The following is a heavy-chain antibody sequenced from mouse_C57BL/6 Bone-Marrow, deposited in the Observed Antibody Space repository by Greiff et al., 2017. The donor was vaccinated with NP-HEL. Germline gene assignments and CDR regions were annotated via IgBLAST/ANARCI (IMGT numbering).Heavy chain of an antibody. V-gene: IGHV1-83*01. J-gene: IGHJ2*01. CDR1: YTFTDYYM. D-gene: IGHD2-5*01. Sequence: VQLQQSGPELVKPGASVKMSCKASGYTFTDYYMHWVKQKPGTGLEWIGEIYPGSGNTYYNEKFKGKATLTADTSSSTAYMQLSSLTSEDSAVYFCARHYSNYFDYWGQGTTLTVSS. CDR2: YPGSGNTY. CDR3: RHYSNYFDY.